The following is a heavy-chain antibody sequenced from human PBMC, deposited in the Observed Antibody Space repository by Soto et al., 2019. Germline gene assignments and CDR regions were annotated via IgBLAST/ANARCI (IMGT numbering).Heavy chain of an antibody. CDR2: ISSGSKTI. V-gene: IGHV3-48*02. D-gene: IGHD3-9*01. Sequence: PGGSLRLSSAASGFTFSSYSVNWVRQAPGKGLEWVSYISSGSKTIYYAESVKGRFTVSRDNARNSQYLQMNSLRDEDTAVYYCAREDILGVRSFDYWGQGTLVTVSS. CDR1: GFTFSSYS. J-gene: IGHJ4*02. CDR3: AREDILGVRSFDY.